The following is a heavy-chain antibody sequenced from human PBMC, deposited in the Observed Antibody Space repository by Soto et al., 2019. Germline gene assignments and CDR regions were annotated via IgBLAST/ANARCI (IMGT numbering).Heavy chain of an antibody. CDR2: ISGSGGST. CDR3: ARGNGYNNGYFDS. V-gene: IGHV3-23*01. CDR1: GFTFSSYA. D-gene: IGHD5-18*01. Sequence: GGSLRLSCAASGFTFSSYAMSWVRQAPGKGLEWVSAISGSGGSTYYADSVKGRFTISRDNSKNTLYLQMNSLRAEDTAVYYCARGNGYNNGYFDSWGRGTLVTVSS. J-gene: IGHJ4*02.